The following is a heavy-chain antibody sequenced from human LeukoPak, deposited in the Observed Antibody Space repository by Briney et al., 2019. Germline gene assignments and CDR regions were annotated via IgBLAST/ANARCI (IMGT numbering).Heavy chain of an antibody. J-gene: IGHJ4*02. V-gene: IGHV3-21*01. Sequence: GGSLRLSCAASGFTFSSWWMSWVRQAPGKGLEWVSSISSSSSYIYYADSVKGRFTISRDNAKNSLYLQMNSLRAEDTAVYYCARAPYSSSSGQEDYWGQGTLVTVSS. D-gene: IGHD6-6*01. CDR1: GFTFSSWW. CDR3: ARAPYSSSSGQEDY. CDR2: ISSSSSYI.